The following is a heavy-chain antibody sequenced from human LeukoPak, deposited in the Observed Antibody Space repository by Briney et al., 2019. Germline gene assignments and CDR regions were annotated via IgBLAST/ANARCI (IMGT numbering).Heavy chain of an antibody. D-gene: IGHD5-18*01. Sequence: GASVKVSCKASGYTFTSYYMHWVRQAPGQGLEWMGIINPSGGSTSYAQKFQGRVTMTRDMSTSTVYMELSSLRSEDTAVYYCARAGYSYGFDYWGQGTLVTVSS. CDR3: ARAGYSYGFDY. J-gene: IGHJ4*02. CDR1: GYTFTSYY. V-gene: IGHV1-46*01. CDR2: INPSGGST.